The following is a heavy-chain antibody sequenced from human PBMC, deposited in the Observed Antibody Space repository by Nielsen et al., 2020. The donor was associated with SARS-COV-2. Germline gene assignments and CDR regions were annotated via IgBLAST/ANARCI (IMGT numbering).Heavy chain of an antibody. CDR3: ARSASPFYGMDV. CDR2: ISSSGSTI. Sequence: GESLKISCAASGFTFSDYYMSWIRQAPGKGLEWVSYISSSGSTIYYADSVKGRFTISRDNAKNSLYLQMNSLRAEDTAVYYCARSASPFYGMDVWGQGTTVTVSS. J-gene: IGHJ6*02. CDR1: GFTFSDYY. V-gene: IGHV3-11*04.